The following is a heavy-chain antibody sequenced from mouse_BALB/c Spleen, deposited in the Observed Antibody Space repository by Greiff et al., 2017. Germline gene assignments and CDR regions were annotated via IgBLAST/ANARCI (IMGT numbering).Heavy chain of an antibody. J-gene: IGHJ3*01. V-gene: IGHV1S22*01. Sequence: LQQPGSELVRPGASVKLSCKASGYTFTSYWMHWVKQRPGQGLEWIGNIYPGSGSTNYDEKFKSKATLTVDTSSSTAYMQLSSLTSEDSAVYYCTRGDYGFPWFADWGQGTLVTVSA. CDR3: TRGDYGFPWFAD. CDR1: GYTFTSYW. D-gene: IGHD1-1*01. CDR2: IYPGSGST.